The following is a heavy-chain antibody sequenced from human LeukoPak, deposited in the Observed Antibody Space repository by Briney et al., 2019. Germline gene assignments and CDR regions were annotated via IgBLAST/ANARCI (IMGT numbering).Heavy chain of an antibody. CDR2: INPNSGDT. J-gene: IGHJ4*02. Sequence: ASVKVSCKASGYTFTGYYLHWVRQAPGQGLEWMGWINPNSGDTHLAQKFQGRVTMTRDTSISTAYMELSRLRSDDTAVYYCARDFKGLDYWGQGTLVTVSS. CDR3: ARDFKGLDY. CDR1: GYTFTGYY. D-gene: IGHD5-12*01. V-gene: IGHV1-2*02.